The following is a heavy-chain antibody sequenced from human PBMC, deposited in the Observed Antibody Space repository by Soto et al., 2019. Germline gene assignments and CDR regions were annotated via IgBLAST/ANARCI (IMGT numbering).Heavy chain of an antibody. V-gene: IGHV3-73*01. J-gene: IGHJ4*02. D-gene: IGHD3-22*01. CDR1: GFTFSGSA. CDR3: TRLEVDRGDY. Sequence: SLRLSCAASGFTFSGSAMHWVRQASGKGLEWVGRIRSKANSYATAYAASVKGRFTISRDDSKNTAYLQMNSLKTEDTAVYYCTRLEVDRGDYWGQGTLVTVSS. CDR2: IRSKANSYAT.